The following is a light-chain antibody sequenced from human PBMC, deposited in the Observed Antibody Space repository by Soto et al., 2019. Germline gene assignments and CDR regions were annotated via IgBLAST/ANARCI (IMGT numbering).Light chain of an antibody. Sequence: QSVVTQPPSASGTPGQGVSISCSGSSSNIGSNSVYWYRHLPGTAPKLLIYEDNQRPSGVPDRISGSKSGTSASLAISRLRSEDEGDYYGASWDDRLNGRVFGGGTKLTVL. CDR2: EDN. CDR3: ASWDDRLNGRV. V-gene: IGLV1-47*01. J-gene: IGLJ3*02. CDR1: SSNIGSNS.